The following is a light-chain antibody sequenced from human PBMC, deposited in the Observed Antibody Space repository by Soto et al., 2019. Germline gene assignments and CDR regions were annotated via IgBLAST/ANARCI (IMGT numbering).Light chain of an antibody. CDR1: SSDVGSYKY. J-gene: IGLJ3*02. V-gene: IGLV2-11*01. CDR2: DVN. CDR3: CSFVDSDTVL. Sequence: QSVLTQPRSVSGSPGQSVTISCTGTSSDVGSYKYVSWYQHHPGKAPKLMIFDVNKRPSGVPDRFSGSNSGNAASLTISGLQPEDEDDYFCCSFVDSDTVLFGGGTKLTVL.